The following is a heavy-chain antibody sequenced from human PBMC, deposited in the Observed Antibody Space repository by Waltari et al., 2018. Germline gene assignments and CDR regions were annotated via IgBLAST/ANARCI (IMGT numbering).Heavy chain of an antibody. V-gene: IGHV3-23*04. CDR2: ISGSGGGT. CDR3: AKDLGILYPFFDP. D-gene: IGHD2-8*01. Sequence: EVQLVESGGGLVQPGGSLRLSCAASGFTFSSYAMSWVRRAPGKGLEWVSAISGSGGGTYSADSVNGRFTISRDNSKNTRYLQMNSLRAEDPAVYYCAKDLGILYPFFDPWGQGTLVTVSS. J-gene: IGHJ5*02. CDR1: GFTFSSYA.